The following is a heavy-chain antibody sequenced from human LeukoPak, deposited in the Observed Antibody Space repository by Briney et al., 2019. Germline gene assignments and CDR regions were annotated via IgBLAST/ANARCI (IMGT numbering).Heavy chain of an antibody. CDR3: VRHLSAGRPAFDI. V-gene: IGHV4-59*08. CDR1: GGSINSYY. D-gene: IGHD2-15*01. CDR2: IYYSGST. J-gene: IGHJ3*02. Sequence: SETLSLTCTVSGGSINSYYWSWIRQPPGKGLEWIGYIYYSGSTNYNPSLKSRVTISVDTSNNRFSLKLTSLTAADTAVYYCVRHLSAGRPAFDIWSQGTMVTVSS.